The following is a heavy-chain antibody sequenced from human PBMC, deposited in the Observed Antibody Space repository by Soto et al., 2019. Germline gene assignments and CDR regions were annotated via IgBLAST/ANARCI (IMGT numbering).Heavy chain of an antibody. Sequence: GGSLRLSCAVSGFTFNSYAMNWVRQAPGKGLEWVSSISGSGRTTYYADAVKGRFTISRDNSKNTLFLQMNSLRSEDTAVYYCAKGVTTIVATGSWFDHWGQGTLVTVS. CDR1: GFTFNSYA. CDR2: ISGSGRTT. D-gene: IGHD5-12*01. CDR3: AKGVTTIVATGSWFDH. V-gene: IGHV3-23*01. J-gene: IGHJ5*02.